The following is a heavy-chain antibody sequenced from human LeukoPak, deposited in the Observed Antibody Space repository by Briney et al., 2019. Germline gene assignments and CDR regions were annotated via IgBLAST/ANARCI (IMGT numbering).Heavy chain of an antibody. D-gene: IGHD6-19*01. V-gene: IGHV3-33*01. CDR3: ARTGRGSYSSGWYVD. CDR2: IWYDGSNK. Sequence: GGSLRLSCAASGFTFSSYGMHWVRQAPGKGLEWVAVIWYDGSNKYYADSVKGRFTISRDNSKNTLYLQMNSLRAEDTAVYYCARTGRGSYSSGWYVDWGQGTLVTVSS. J-gene: IGHJ4*02. CDR1: GFTFSSYG.